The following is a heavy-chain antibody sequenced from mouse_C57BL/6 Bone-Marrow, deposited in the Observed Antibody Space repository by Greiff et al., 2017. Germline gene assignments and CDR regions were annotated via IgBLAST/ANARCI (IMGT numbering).Heavy chain of an antibody. D-gene: IGHD6-5*01. CDR2: INPSSGYT. J-gene: IGHJ3*01. CDR3: VYYADWFAY. V-gene: IGHV1-7*01. Sequence: VQLQESGAELAKPGASVKLSCKASGYTFTSYWMHWVKQRPGQGLEWIGYINPSSGYTKYNQKFKDQATLTADKSSSTAYMQLSSLAYEDSAVYYCVYYADWFAYWGQGTLVTVSA. CDR1: GYTFTSYW.